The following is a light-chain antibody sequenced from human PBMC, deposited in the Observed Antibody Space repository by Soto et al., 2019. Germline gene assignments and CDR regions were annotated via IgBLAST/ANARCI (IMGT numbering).Light chain of an antibody. J-gene: IGLJ3*02. CDR3: QSYDSRLRGV. CDR1: SSNLGAGYD. V-gene: IGLV1-40*01. Sequence: QPVLTQPPSVSGAPGQRVIISCSGSSSNLGAGYDVHWYRQLPGTAPKLLIYANSNRPSGVPDRVSGSKSGTSASLAITGLQAEDEADYYCQSYDSRLRGVFGGGTKVTVL. CDR2: ANS.